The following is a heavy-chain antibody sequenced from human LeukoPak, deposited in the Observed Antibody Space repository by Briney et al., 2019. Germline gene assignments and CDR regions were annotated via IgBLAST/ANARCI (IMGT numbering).Heavy chain of an antibody. Sequence: ASVKVSCKASGYTFTGYYMHWVRQAPGQGLEWMGWINPNSGGTNYAQKFQGWVTMTRDTSISTAYMELSRLRSDDTAVYYCARVYCSSTSCPYDAFDIWGQGTMVTVSS. CDR3: ARVYCSSTSCPYDAFDI. V-gene: IGHV1-2*04. CDR1: GYTFTGYY. J-gene: IGHJ3*02. CDR2: INPNSGGT. D-gene: IGHD2-2*01.